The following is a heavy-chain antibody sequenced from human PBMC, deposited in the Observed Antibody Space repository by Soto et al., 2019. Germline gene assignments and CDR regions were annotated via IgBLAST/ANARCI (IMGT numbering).Heavy chain of an antibody. CDR3: AKDSSDKQQLIPYYVDY. CDR1: GFTFDDYA. Sequence: EVQLVESGGGLVQPGRSLRLSCAASGFTFDDYAMHWVRHAPGKGLEWVSGISWNSGSIGYADSVKGRFTISRENAKNSLYLQMNSLRAADTALYYCAKDSSDKQQLIPYYVDYWGQGTLVSVSS. J-gene: IGHJ4*02. D-gene: IGHD6-13*01. CDR2: ISWNSGSI. V-gene: IGHV3-9*01.